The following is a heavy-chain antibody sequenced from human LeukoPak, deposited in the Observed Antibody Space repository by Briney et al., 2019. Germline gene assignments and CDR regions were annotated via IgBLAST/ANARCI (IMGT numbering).Heavy chain of an antibody. CDR2: ISWNSGSI. D-gene: IGHD6-6*01. CDR1: GFTFDDYA. CDR3: TSSSFDY. J-gene: IGHJ4*02. V-gene: IGHV3-9*03. Sequence: SLRLSCAASGFTFDDYAMHWIRHAPGKGLEWVSGISWNSGSIGYADSVKGRFAISRDNAKNSLYLQMNSLRAEDMALYYCTSSSFDYWGQGTPVTVSS.